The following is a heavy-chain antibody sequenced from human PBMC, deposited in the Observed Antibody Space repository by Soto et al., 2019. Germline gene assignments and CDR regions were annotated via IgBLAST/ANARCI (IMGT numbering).Heavy chain of an antibody. CDR3: ARGPPNSI. J-gene: IGHJ4*02. D-gene: IGHD3-22*01. CDR1: GGSISSGGYP. CDR2: IYHSGST. Sequence: SETLSLTCAVSGGSISSGGYPWSWIRQPPGKGLEWIGYIYHSGSTYYNPSLKSRVTISVDRSKNQFSLKLSSVTAADTAVYYCARGPPNSIWGQGTLVPVS. V-gene: IGHV4-30-2*01.